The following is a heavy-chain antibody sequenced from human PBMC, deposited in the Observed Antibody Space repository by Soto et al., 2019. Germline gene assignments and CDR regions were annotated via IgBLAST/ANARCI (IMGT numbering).Heavy chain of an antibody. CDR2: IFYNGGA. V-gene: IGHV4-59*01. Sequence: LQESVPGLVKASETLSLSCSVSFGTMRGYYWSWIRQPPGKGLEWIANIFYNGGANYNPSLRSRVTISVDMSKNSFSLRLTSVTPADTAVYYCERDGDHDYFYGMDIWGQGTTVTVS. CDR1: FGTMRGYY. D-gene: IGHD7-27*01. J-gene: IGHJ6*02. CDR3: ERDGDHDYFYGMDI.